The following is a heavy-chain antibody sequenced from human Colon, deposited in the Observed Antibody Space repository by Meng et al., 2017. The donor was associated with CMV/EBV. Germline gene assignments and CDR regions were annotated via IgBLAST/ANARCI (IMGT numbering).Heavy chain of an antibody. J-gene: IGHJ3*02. Sequence: GESLKISCAASGFALSNYEMHWVRQAPGKGLEWVSHISTQTLTTDYADSVKGRFNISRDNAKNSLYLQMNSLRAEDTAVYYCARKGWIYREAFDMWGQGTRVTVSS. D-gene: IGHD3-16*02. CDR3: ARKGWIYREAFDM. CDR2: ISTQTLTT. V-gene: IGHV3-48*03. CDR1: GFALSNYE.